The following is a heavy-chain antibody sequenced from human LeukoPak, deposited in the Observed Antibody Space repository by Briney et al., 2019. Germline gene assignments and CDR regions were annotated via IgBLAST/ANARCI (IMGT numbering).Heavy chain of an antibody. V-gene: IGHV4-59*01. D-gene: IGHD3-3*01. CDR3: AREVVLLSTFGVAPRGTWVDP. J-gene: IGHJ5*02. Sequence: SETLSLTCTVSGGSISSYYWSWIRQPPGKGLEWIGNVYYSGTTNYNPSLKSRVSISVDSSKSQFFLKLTSVTAADTAVYYCAREVVLLSTFGVAPRGTWVDPWGQGTLVTVSS. CDR2: VYYSGTT. CDR1: GGSISSYY.